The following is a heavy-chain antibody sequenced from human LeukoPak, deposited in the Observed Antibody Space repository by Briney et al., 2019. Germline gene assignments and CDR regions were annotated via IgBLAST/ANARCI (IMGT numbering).Heavy chain of an antibody. CDR3: AKAVNFRYYYFYGLDV. Sequence: PGGSLGLSCEVSGVTFSTYAMHWVRQAPGKGLEWVAVISYDGANEYYADSVTGRFTVSRDNSESTLYLQMDSLRPEDTAVYYCAKAVNFRYYYFYGLDVWGHGTTVTVS. J-gene: IGHJ6*02. CDR1: GVTFSTYA. V-gene: IGHV3-30*18. CDR2: ISYDGANE. D-gene: IGHD4-17*01.